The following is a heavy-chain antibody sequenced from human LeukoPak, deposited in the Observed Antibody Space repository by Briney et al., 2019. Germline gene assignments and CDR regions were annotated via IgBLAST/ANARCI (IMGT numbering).Heavy chain of an antibody. J-gene: IGHJ6*02. CDR3: ARGSGSYSGGMDV. D-gene: IGHD3-10*01. CDR1: GFTFSSYA. Sequence: PGGSLGLSCAASGFTFSSYAMSWVRQAPGKGLEWVSAISGSGGSTYYADSVKGRFTISRDNARNSLYLQMNSLRAEDTAVYYCARGSGSYSGGMDVWGQGTTVTVSS. V-gene: IGHV3-23*01. CDR2: ISGSGGST.